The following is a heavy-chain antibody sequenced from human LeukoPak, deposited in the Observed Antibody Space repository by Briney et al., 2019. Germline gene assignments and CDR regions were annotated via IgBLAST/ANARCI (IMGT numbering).Heavy chain of an antibody. J-gene: IGHJ5*02. D-gene: IGHD3-10*01. CDR1: GFTFSSYG. V-gene: IGHV3-23*01. CDR3: AKDLFHYYGSRSYYNNWFDP. CDR2: ISGSGGST. Sequence: WGSLRLSCAASGFTFSSYGMSWVRQAPGKGLEWVSAISGSGGSTYYADSVKGRFTISRDNSKNTLYLQMNSLRAEDTAVYYCAKDLFHYYGSRSYYNNWFDPWGQGTLVTLSS.